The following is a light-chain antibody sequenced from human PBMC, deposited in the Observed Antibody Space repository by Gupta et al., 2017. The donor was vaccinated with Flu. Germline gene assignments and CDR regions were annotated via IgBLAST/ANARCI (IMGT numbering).Light chain of an antibody. CDR3: LQSATLPLT. V-gene: IGKV6-21*01. Sequence: EIVLTPSPDFQSVTPREKVTIACRASQDIGNILHWYQQKPGQSPKLLIKYVSQSFSGVPSRFSGSGSGTEFTLTINGLEAEDAATYYCLQSATLPLTFGRGTKVAIK. J-gene: IGKJ4*01. CDR1: QDIGNI. CDR2: YVS.